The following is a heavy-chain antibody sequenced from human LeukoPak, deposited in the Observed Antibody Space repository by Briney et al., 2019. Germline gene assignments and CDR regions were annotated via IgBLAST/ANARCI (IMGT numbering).Heavy chain of an antibody. Sequence: GGSLRLSCAASGFTFSSYWMSWVRQVPGKGLEWVANIKQDGSEKYYVDSAKGRFTISRDNAKNSLYLQMNSLRAEETAVYYCARDGMGVIKAFDIWGQGTMITVSS. J-gene: IGHJ3*02. CDR1: GFTFSSYW. V-gene: IGHV3-7*05. CDR2: IKQDGSEK. D-gene: IGHD3-16*02. CDR3: ARDGMGVIKAFDI.